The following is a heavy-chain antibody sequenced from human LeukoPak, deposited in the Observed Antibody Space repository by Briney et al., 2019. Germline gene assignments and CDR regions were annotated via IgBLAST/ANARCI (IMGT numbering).Heavy chain of an antibody. D-gene: IGHD2/OR15-2a*01. CDR3: ARDWMGSTRLAGDY. V-gene: IGHV3-33*01. J-gene: IGHJ4*02. CDR1: GFSFSSYG. CDR2: IWYDGSNK. Sequence: PGRSLRLSCAASGFSFSSYGMHWVRQAPGKGLEWVALIWYDGSNKYYADSVKGRFTISRDDSKNTLYPQMNSLRAEDTAVYYCARDWMGSTRLAGDYWGRGTLDTVSS.